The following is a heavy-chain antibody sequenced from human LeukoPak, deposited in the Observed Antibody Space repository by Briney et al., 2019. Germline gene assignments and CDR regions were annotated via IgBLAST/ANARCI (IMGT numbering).Heavy chain of an antibody. CDR2: INPSGGST. J-gene: IGHJ4*02. Sequence: ASVKVSCKASGYTFTSYYMHWVRQAPGQGLEWMGIINPSGGSTSYAQKFQGRVTMTRDTSTSTVYMELSSLRSEDTAVYYCARSPKMTTVTRGSDYWGQGTLVTVSS. V-gene: IGHV1-46*01. CDR1: GYTFTSYY. D-gene: IGHD4-17*01. CDR3: ARSPKMTTVTRGSDY.